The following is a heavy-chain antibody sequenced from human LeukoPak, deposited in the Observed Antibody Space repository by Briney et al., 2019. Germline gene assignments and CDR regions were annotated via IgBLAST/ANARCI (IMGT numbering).Heavy chain of an antibody. CDR3: ARDVGYDLGY. D-gene: IGHD5-12*01. CDR1: GFTFSSYS. J-gene: IGHJ4*02. V-gene: IGHV3-48*02. Sequence: GGSLRLSCAASGFTFSSYSMNWVRQAPGKGLEWVSYISSSSSTIYHADSVKGRFTISRDNAKNSLYLHMTSLRDEDTAVYYCARDVGYDLGYWGQGTLVTVSS. CDR2: ISSSSSTI.